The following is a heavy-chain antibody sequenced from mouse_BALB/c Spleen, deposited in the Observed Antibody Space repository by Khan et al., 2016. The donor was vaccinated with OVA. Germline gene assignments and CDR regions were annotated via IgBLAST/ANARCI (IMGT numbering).Heavy chain of an antibody. CDR3: TRDGYYFDY. D-gene: IGHD2-2*01. Sequence: VELVESGPGLVAPSQSLSITCTVSGFSLTSFGVYWVRQPPGKGLEWLGVIWADGSTNYNSALMSRLSISKDNSKSQVFLEMNSLQTDDTVMYYCTRDGYYFDYWGQGTTLTVSS. CDR2: IWADGST. J-gene: IGHJ2*01. CDR1: GFSLTSFG. V-gene: IGHV2-9*02.